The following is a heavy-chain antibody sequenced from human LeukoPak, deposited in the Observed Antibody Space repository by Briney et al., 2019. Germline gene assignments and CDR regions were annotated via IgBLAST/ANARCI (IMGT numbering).Heavy chain of an antibody. Sequence: PGRSLRLSCAASGFTFSSYGMHWVRQAPGKGLGWVAVIWYDGSNKYYADSVKGRFTISRDNSKNTLYLQMNSLRAEDTAVYYCARAPTTTVTTFLDYWGQGTLVTVSS. CDR2: IWYDGSNK. CDR3: ARAPTTTVTTFLDY. V-gene: IGHV3-33*01. J-gene: IGHJ4*02. CDR1: GFTFSSYG. D-gene: IGHD4-17*01.